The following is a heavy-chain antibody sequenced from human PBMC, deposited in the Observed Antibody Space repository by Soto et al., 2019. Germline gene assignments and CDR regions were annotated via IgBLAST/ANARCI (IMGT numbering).Heavy chain of an antibody. J-gene: IGHJ5*01. CDR1: GGSISRCNW. V-gene: IGHV4-4*02. Sequence: SEARSLTCAGSGGSISRCNWWVWVRQPPGKGLEWIGEIYHSGSTNYNPSLKSRVTISVDKSKNQFSLKLSSVTAADTAVYYCARAPRLLWFGDLWFWFDLRGQRTPVSVSS. D-gene: IGHD3-10*01. CDR2: IYHSGST. CDR3: ARAPRLLWFGDLWFWFDL.